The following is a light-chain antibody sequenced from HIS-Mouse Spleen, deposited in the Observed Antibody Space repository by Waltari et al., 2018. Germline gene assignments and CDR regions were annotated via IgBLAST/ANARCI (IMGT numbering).Light chain of an antibody. CDR1: SRDVGSYIL. CDR2: EGS. Sequence: QSALPQPASVSGSPGQSTTISCTGTSRDVGSYILVLWYQQHPGKAPKLMIYEGSKRPSGVSNRFSGSKSGNTASLTISVLQAEDEADYYCCSYAGSSTWVFGGGTKLTVL. CDR3: CSYAGSSTWV. J-gene: IGLJ3*02. V-gene: IGLV2-23*01.